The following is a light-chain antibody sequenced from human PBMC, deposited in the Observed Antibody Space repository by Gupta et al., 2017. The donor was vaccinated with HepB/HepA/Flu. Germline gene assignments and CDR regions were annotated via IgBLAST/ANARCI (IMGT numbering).Light chain of an antibody. V-gene: IGKV1-39*01. CDR2: AAS. CDR3: QQNDSNPPLT. J-gene: IGKJ5*01. Sequence: DIQMTQSPSSLSASVGDRVTITCRASQSISSYLNWYQQKPGKAPKLLIYAASSLQSGVPSRFSGSGYGTDFTLTISSRQPEDFAPYYCQQNDSNPPLTFGQGTRLEIK. CDR1: QSISSY.